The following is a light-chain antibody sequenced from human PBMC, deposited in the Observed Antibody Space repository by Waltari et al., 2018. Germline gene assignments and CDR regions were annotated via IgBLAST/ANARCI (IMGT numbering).Light chain of an antibody. CDR1: QSVLYSSNNKNY. CDR2: WAS. J-gene: IGKJ3*01. CDR3: HQYYNIPFT. Sequence: DIVMTQSPDSLAVSLGERATINCKSSQSVLYSSNNKNYLAWYQQKPGQPPKLLIYWASTRESWVPERLSGSGSGTDFTLTISSLQAEDVAVYYCHQYYNIPFTVGPGTKVDIK. V-gene: IGKV4-1*01.